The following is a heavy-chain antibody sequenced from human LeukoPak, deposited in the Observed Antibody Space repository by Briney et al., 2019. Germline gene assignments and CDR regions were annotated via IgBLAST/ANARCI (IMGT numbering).Heavy chain of an antibody. CDR1: GFTFTTYA. V-gene: IGHV3-23*01. CDR2: ISGSGGTA. J-gene: IGHJ4*02. CDR3: AKSLFFRMLD. Sequence: GGSLRLSCAASGFTFTTYAMSWVRQAPGKGLEWVSAISGSGGTAHYADSVKGRFTISRDNSKNTVTLQMSGLRAEDTAIYYCAKSLFFRMLDWGQGTLVTVSS. D-gene: IGHD2-8*01.